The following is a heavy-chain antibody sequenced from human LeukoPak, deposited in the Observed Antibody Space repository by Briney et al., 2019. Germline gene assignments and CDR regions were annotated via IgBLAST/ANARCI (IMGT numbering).Heavy chain of an antibody. J-gene: IGHJ5*02. CDR2: INHSGST. D-gene: IGHD2-15*01. CDR1: GGSFSGYY. Sequence: LETLSLTCAVYGGSFSGYYWSWIRQPPGKGLEWIGEINHSGSTNYNPSLKSRVTISVDTSKNQFSLKLSSVTAADTAVYYCARALGYCSGGSCTRGYNWFDPWGQGTLVTVPS. V-gene: IGHV4-34*01. CDR3: ARALGYCSGGSCTRGYNWFDP.